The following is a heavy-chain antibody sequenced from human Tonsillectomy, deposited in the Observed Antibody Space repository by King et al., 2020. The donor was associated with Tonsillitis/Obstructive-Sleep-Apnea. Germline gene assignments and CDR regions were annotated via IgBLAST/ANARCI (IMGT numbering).Heavy chain of an antibody. D-gene: IGHD3-9*01. CDR3: LRERYDTFDI. CDR2: TYYRSKWYN. J-gene: IGHJ3*02. CDR1: GDSVSNNTAA. V-gene: IGHV6-1*01. Sequence: VQLQQSGPGLVKPSQPLSLTCAISGDSVSNNTAAWNWLRQSPSRGLEWLGRTYYRSKWYNDYAISVKSRITINPDTSKNHFSLRLNSVTPEDTAVYYCLRERYDTFDIWGQGTLVTVSS.